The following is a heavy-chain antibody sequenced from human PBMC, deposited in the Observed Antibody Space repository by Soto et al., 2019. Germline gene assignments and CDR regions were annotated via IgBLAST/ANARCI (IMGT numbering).Heavy chain of an antibody. D-gene: IGHD6-6*01. CDR3: ARESSYSSSPMDV. CDR1: GYTFTGYY. Sequence: ASVKVSCKASGYTFTGYYLHWVRQAPGQGLEWMGWINPNSGGTNYAQKFQGWVTMTRDTSISTAYMELSRLRSDDTAVYYCARESSYSSSPMDVWGQGTTVTVSS. J-gene: IGHJ6*02. CDR2: INPNSGGT. V-gene: IGHV1-2*04.